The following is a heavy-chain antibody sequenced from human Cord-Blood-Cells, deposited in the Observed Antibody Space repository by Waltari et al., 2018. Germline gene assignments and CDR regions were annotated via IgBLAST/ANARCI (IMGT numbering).Heavy chain of an antibody. CDR2: IYYIGST. V-gene: IGHV4-59*01. CDR1: GGSISSYY. CDR3: ARIVVVPAANWFDP. J-gene: IGHJ5*02. Sequence: QVQLQESGPGLVKPSETLSLTCTVSGGSISSYYWSWIRQPPGKGLEWIGYIYYIGSTNYNPALTSRVTISGDTSKNQFSLKLSSVTAADTAVYYCARIVVVPAANWFDPWGQGTLVTVSS. D-gene: IGHD2-2*01.